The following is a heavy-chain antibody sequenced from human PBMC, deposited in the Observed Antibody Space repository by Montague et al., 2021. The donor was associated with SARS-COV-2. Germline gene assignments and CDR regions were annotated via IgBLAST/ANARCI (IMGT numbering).Heavy chain of an antibody. CDR2: INHSGST. J-gene: IGHJ4*02. D-gene: IGHD3-22*01. Sequence: SETLSLTCAVYGGPFSDYNWSWIRQPPGKGLEWIGEINHSGSTNYNPSLKSRVTISVDTSKNQFSLKLNSVTAADTAVYYCARGVLAINMIVVPITQGNYYFDPWGQGTLVIVSS. CDR3: ARGVLAINMIVVPITQGNYYFDP. V-gene: IGHV4-34*01. CDR1: GGPFSDYN.